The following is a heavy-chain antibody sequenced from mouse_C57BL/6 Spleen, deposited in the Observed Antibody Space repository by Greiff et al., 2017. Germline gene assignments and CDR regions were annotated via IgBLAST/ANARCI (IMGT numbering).Heavy chain of an antibody. CDR3: ARVYYDYPMDY. CDR2: IYPGRGST. D-gene: IGHD2-4*01. CDR1: GYTFTSYW. V-gene: IGHV1-55*01. J-gene: IGHJ4*01. Sequence: QVQLQQPGAELVKPGASVKMSCKASGYTFTSYWIPWVKQRPGQGLEWIGDIYPGRGSTNSNEKFKSKATLTVDTSSSTAYMPLSSLTSEDSAVYYCARVYYDYPMDYWGQGTSGTVSS.